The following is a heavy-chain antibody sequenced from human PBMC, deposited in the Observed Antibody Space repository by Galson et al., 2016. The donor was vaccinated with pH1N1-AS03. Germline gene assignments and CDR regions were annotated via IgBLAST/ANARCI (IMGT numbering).Heavy chain of an antibody. CDR3: ARGLTYHFGSGSVF. V-gene: IGHV1-69*06. CDR1: GGTLNNYA. CDR2: ISPIFGSA. Sequence: SVKVSCKASGGTLNNYAVNWVRQAPGQGLEWMGGISPIFGSANHAQKFQGRVTITAGIFTNTAYMELSGLSSEDTAVYYCARGLTYHFGSGSVFWGQGTLVTVSS. D-gene: IGHD3-10*01. J-gene: IGHJ4*02.